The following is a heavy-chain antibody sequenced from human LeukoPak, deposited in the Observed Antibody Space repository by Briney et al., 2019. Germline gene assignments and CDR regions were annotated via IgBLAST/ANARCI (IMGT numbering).Heavy chain of an antibody. J-gene: IGHJ4*02. CDR2: MNPNSGNT. D-gene: IGHD2-2*01. Sequence: ASVKVSCKASGYTFITYDINWVRQATGQGLEWMGWMNPNSGNTGYAQKFQGRVTSTSNTSISTAYMELSSLISEDTAVYYCARGPCCTSSSCPYYFDYWGQGTVVTVSS. V-gene: IGHV1-8*03. CDR1: GYTFITYD. CDR3: ARGPCCTSSSCPYYFDY.